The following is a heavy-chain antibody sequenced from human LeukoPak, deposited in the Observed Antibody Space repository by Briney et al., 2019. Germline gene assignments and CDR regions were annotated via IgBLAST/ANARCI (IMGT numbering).Heavy chain of an antibody. Sequence: PGGSLRLSCAASGFSLSTYGVSWVRQPTGKGLEWVSGITGTGGSTYYADSVKGRFTVSRDTSKNTLYLQMNSLRAEDTAIYYCAKDHGTAVAGFYYWGQGTLVTVSS. V-gene: IGHV3-23*01. CDR2: ITGTGGST. J-gene: IGHJ4*02. CDR1: GFSLSTYG. D-gene: IGHD6-19*01. CDR3: AKDHGTAVAGFYY.